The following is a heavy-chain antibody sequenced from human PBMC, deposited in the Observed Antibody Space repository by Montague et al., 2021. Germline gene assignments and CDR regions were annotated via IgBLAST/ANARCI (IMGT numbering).Heavy chain of an antibody. D-gene: IGHD5-24*01. CDR3: ARGWQKRFDP. Sequence: CAISGDSVSSNDATWNWIRQSPSRGLEWLGRTYYRSKWHNEYAISVKGRITVNPDTSKNQFSLLLNSVTPEDTAVYYCARGWQKRFDPWGQGTLVTVSS. V-gene: IGHV6-1*01. CDR2: TYYRSKWHN. J-gene: IGHJ5*02. CDR1: GDSVSSNDAT.